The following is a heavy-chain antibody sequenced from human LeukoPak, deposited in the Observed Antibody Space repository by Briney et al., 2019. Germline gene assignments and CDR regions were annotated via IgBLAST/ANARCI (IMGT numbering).Heavy chain of an antibody. CDR2: ISGSGGST. J-gene: IGHJ4*02. V-gene: IGHV3-23*01. Sequence: GGSLRPSCAASGFTFSSYGMSWVRQAPGKGLEWVSAISGSGGSTYYADSVKGRFTISRDNSNNTLYLQMNSLRAEDTAMYYCAKDLGYSSSREFDYWGQGTLVTVSS. CDR3: AKDLGYSSSREFDY. CDR1: GFTFSSYG. D-gene: IGHD6-13*01.